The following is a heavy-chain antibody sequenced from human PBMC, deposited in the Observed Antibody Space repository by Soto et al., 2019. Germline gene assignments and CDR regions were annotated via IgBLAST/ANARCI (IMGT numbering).Heavy chain of an antibody. CDR1: GGSISSGGYY. CDR2: IYYCGST. V-gene: IGHV4-31*03. Sequence: QVQLQESGPGLVKPSQTLSLTCTVSGGSISSGGYYWSWIRQHPGKGLEWIGYIYYCGSTYYNPSLKSRVTISVDTSKNQFSLKLSSVTAADTAVYYCAKGYCSGGSCPFGMDVWGQGTTVTVSS. D-gene: IGHD2-15*01. CDR3: AKGYCSGGSCPFGMDV. J-gene: IGHJ6*02.